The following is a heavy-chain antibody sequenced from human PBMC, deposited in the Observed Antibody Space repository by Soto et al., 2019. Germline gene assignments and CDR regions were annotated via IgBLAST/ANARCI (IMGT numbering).Heavy chain of an antibody. CDR1: GGSISSGGYY. CDR3: ASALVDGLGFDY. V-gene: IGHV4-31*03. Sequence: SETLSLTGTVSGGSISSGGYYWSWIRQHPGKGLEWIGYIYYSGITYYNPSLKSRVTISVDTSKNQFSLKLSSVTAADTAVYYCASALVDGLGFDYWGQGTLVTVAS. D-gene: IGHD3-10*01. CDR2: IYYSGIT. J-gene: IGHJ4*02.